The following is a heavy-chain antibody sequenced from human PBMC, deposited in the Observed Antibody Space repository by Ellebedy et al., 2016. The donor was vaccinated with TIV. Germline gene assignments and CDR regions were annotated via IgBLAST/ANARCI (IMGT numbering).Heavy chain of an antibody. D-gene: IGHD4-17*01. V-gene: IGHV3-7*03. J-gene: IGHJ5*02. Sequence: GESLKISCAASGFTSSSYWMSWVRQAPGKGLEWVANIKQDGSEKYYVGSVKGRFAISRDNAKNSLYLQMNSLRAEDTAVYYCARLQMTTTFNWFDPWGQGTPVTVSS. CDR2: IKQDGSEK. CDR3: ARLQMTTTFNWFDP. CDR1: GFTSSSYW.